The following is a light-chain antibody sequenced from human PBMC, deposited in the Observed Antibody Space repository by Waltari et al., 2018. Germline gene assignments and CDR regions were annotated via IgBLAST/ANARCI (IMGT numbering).Light chain of an antibody. V-gene: IGKV3-15*01. CDR3: QQYNNWPRT. CDR1: QSVSNN. J-gene: IGKJ1*01. CDR2: GAS. Sequence: EIVMTQSPATLSVSPGERATLSCRAIQSVSNNLAWYQQKPGQAPRLLIYGASTRATGIPARFSGSGSGTEFTLSISSLQSEDFAVYYCQQYNNWPRTFGQGTKVDFK.